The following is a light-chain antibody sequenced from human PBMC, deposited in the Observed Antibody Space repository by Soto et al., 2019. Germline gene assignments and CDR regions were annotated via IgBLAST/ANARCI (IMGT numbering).Light chain of an antibody. CDR2: GVS. CDR3: GQFVSAPPRT. Sequence: EIVLTQSPGTLSLSPGERATLSCRASQSVSSTFLAWYQQKPGQSPRLLIFGVSNRATGIPDRFSGSGSGTGFTLTISRLEPEDFAVYYCGQFVSAPPRTFGQGTKVDIK. J-gene: IGKJ1*01. CDR1: QSVSSTF. V-gene: IGKV3-20*01.